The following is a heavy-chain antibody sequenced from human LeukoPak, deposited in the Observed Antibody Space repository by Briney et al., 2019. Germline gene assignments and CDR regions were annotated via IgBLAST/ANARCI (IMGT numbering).Heavy chain of an antibody. J-gene: IGHJ4*02. CDR3: ARDLPRSWAYDQ. D-gene: IGHD3-16*01. CDR1: GFTLSRYG. Sequence: GGSLRLSCVASGFTLSRYGINWVRQAPGKVLEWVSSIIDSTGYTYYADSVKGRFTIARDNTKHALYLQMNSLRAEDTAVYYCARDLPRSWAYDQWGQGTLVTVSS. CDR2: IIDSTGYT. V-gene: IGHV3-21*01.